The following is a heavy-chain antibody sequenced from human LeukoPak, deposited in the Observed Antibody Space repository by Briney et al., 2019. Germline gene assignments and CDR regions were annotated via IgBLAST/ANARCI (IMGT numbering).Heavy chain of an antibody. Sequence: GGSLRLSCAATGLSFSSSAMGWVRQAPGKGLEWLSTISGSDSSTYYADSVRGRFTISRDNSKNTLYLQMNSLRAEDTAVYYCAKDLYSGSSVVSDYWGQGTLVTVSS. CDR2: ISGSDSST. CDR3: AKDLYSGSSVVSDY. CDR1: GLSFSSSA. D-gene: IGHD1-26*01. J-gene: IGHJ4*02. V-gene: IGHV3-23*01.